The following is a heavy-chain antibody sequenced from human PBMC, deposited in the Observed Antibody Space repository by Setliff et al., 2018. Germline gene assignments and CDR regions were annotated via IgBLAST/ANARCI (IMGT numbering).Heavy chain of an antibody. CDR3: ARSPGSGSYYNLNFPYYYYYYGMDV. CDR1: GGTFSSYA. Sequence: VASVKVSCKASGGTFSSYAISWVRQAPGQGLEWMGGIIPIFGTANYAQKFQGRVTITADESTSTAYMELSSLRSEDTAVYYCARSPGSGSYYNLNFPYYYYYYGMDVWGQGTTVTVSS. V-gene: IGHV1-69*13. CDR2: IIPIFGTA. J-gene: IGHJ6*02. D-gene: IGHD3-10*01.